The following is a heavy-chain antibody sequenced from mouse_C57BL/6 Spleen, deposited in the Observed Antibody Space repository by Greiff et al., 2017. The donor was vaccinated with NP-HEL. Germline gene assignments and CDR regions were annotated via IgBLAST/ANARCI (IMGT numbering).Heavy chain of an antibody. J-gene: IGHJ4*01. D-gene: IGHD2-12*01. CDR3: TTLRPSYAMDY. CDR1: GFTFSSYA. V-gene: IGHV5-9-1*02. Sequence: EVKLVESGEGLVKPGGSLKLSCAASGFTFSSYAMSWVRQTPEKRLEWVAYISSGGDYIYYADTVKGRFTISRDNARNTLYLQMSSLKSEDTAMYYCTTLRPSYAMDYWGQGTSVTVSS. CDR2: ISSGGDYI.